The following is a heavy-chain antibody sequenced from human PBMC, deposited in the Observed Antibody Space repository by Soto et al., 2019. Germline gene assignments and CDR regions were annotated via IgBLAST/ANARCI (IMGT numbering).Heavy chain of an antibody. J-gene: IGHJ6*02. CDR1: GGSISSYY. D-gene: IGHD3-9*01. CDR2: IYYSGST. CDR3: ARGGYDILTGYYRNGMDV. V-gene: IGHV4-59*01. Sequence: SETLSLTCTVSGGSISSYYWSWIRQPPGKGLEWIGYIYYSGSTNYNPSLKSRVTISVDTSKNQFSLKLSSVTAADTAVYYCARGGYDILTGYYRNGMDVWGQGTTVTSP.